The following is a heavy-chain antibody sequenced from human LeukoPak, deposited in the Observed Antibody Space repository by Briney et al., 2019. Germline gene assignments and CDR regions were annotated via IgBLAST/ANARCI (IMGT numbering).Heavy chain of an antibody. CDR2: VDPEDGEA. CDR3: ATGKRVGAIDY. J-gene: IGHJ4*02. V-gene: IGHV1-69-2*01. Sequence: GATVKISCKVSGYTFTDYYMHWLQQAPGKGLEWMGLVDPEDGEAIYAEKFQGRVTITADTSTDTAYMELSSLRSEDTAVYYCATGKRVGAIDYWGQGTLVTVSS. D-gene: IGHD1-26*01. CDR1: GYTFTDYY.